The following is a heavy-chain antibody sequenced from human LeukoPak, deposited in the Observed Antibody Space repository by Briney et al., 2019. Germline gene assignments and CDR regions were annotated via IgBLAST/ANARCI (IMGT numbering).Heavy chain of an antibody. J-gene: IGHJ4*02. CDR2: INNDGNLKTDGRDT. CDR3: AQGLDTAMVLSVY. CDR1: GFTLSNYW. Sequence: PGGSLRLSCAASGFTLSNYWMIHWVRQVPGKGLQWVSRINNDGNLKTDGRDTGYADSVKGRFTISTDNSKNTLYLQMNSLRAEDTAVYYCAQGLDTAMVLSVYWGQGTLVTVSS. D-gene: IGHD5-18*01. V-gene: IGHV3-74*01.